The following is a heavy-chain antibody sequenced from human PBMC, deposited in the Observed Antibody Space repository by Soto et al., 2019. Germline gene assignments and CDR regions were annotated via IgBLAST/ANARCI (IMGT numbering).Heavy chain of an antibody. V-gene: IGHV1-2*04. CDR1: GYTFTGYY. CDR2: INPNSGGT. D-gene: IGHD2-15*01. Sequence: QVQLVQSGAEVKKPGASVKVSCKASGYTFTGYYMHWVRQAPGQGLEWMGWINPNSGGTNYAQKCQGWVTMTRDTSISTAYMELRRLRSDDTAVYYCATDLSSARYCSGGICYYYGLDVGGQGTTVTVSS. CDR3: ATDLSSARYCSGGICYYYGLDV. J-gene: IGHJ6*02.